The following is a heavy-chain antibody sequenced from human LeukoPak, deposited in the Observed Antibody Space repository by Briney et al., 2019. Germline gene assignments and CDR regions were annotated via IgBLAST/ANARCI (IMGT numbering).Heavy chain of an antibody. V-gene: IGHV4-34*01. Sequence: SENLSLTCAVYGGSFSGYYWSWIRQPPGKGLEWIGEINHSGSTNYNPSLKSRVTISVDTSKNQFSLKLSSVTAADTAVYYCARGTRGYSYGPRHFDYWGQGTLVTVSS. CDR1: GGSFSGYY. D-gene: IGHD5-18*01. CDR3: ARGTRGYSYGPRHFDY. CDR2: INHSGST. J-gene: IGHJ4*02.